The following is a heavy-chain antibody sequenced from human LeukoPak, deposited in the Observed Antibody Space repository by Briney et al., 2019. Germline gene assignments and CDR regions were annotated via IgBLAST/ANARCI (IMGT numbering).Heavy chain of an antibody. Sequence: SETLSLTCAVSGGSISSYYWSWIRQPAGKGLEWIGRIYTSGSTNYNPSLKSRVTMSVDTSKNQFSLKLSSVTAADTAVYYCARDGIAVAGKVAYYYGMDVWGQGTTVTVSS. J-gene: IGHJ6*02. CDR3: ARDGIAVAGKVAYYYGMDV. V-gene: IGHV4-4*07. CDR2: IYTSGST. CDR1: GGSISSYY. D-gene: IGHD6-19*01.